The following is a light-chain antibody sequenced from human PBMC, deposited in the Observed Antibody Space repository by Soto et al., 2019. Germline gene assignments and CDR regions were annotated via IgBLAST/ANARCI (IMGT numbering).Light chain of an antibody. J-gene: IGKJ1*01. CDR2: GAS. Sequence: LSPGERATLSCRASQSVSSSYLAWYQQKPGQAPRLLIYGASSRATGIPDRFSGSGSGTDFTLTISRLEPEDFAVYYCQQYGSSPGTFGQGTKVDIK. V-gene: IGKV3-20*01. CDR1: QSVSSSY. CDR3: QQYGSSPGT.